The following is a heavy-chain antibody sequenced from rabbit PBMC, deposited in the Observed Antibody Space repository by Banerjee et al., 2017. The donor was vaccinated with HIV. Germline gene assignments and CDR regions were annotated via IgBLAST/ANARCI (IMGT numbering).Heavy chain of an antibody. V-gene: IGHV1S40*01. CDR1: GVSFSFSSY. CDR3: ARDTGSSFSSYGMDL. J-gene: IGHJ6*01. Sequence: EESGGGLVKPGASLTLTCKASGVSFSFSSYMCWVRQAPGKGLEWIACIEVGDSSFTYFATWAKGRFTISKTSSTTVTLQMTSLTAADTATYFCARDTGSSFSSYGMDLWGQGTLVTVS. D-gene: IGHD8-1*01. CDR2: IEVGDSSFT.